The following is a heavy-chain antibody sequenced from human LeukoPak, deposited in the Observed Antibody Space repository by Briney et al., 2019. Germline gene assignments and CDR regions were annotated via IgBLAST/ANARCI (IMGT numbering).Heavy chain of an antibody. Sequence: SETLSLTCTVSGGSISRRSYNWGWIRQAPGKGLEWIGSICYNGSTYSKPSLKSRVTRSVDTSKSQFSLRLSSVTAADTATYYCARHGYCSGGSCYSAYYYYLDVWGKGTTVTVSS. CDR2: ICYNGST. CDR1: GGSISRRSYN. J-gene: IGHJ6*03. D-gene: IGHD2-15*01. CDR3: ARHGYCSGGSCYSAYYYYLDV. V-gene: IGHV4-39*01.